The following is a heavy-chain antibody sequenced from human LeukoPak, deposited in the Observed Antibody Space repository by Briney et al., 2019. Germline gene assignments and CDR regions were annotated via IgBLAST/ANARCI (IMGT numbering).Heavy chain of an antibody. D-gene: IGHD2-15*01. J-gene: IGHJ5*02. Sequence: SETLSLTCTVSGGSISSYYWSWIRQPPGKGLEWIGYIYYSGSTNYNPSLKSRVTISVDTSKNQFSLKLSSVTAADTAVYYCARYCSGGSCYGPEGFDPWGQGTLVTVSS. V-gene: IGHV4-59*08. CDR3: ARYCSGGSCYGPEGFDP. CDR1: GGSISSYY. CDR2: IYYSGST.